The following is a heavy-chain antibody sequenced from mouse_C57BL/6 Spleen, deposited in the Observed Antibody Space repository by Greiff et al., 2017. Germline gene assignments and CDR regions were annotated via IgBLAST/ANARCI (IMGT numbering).Heavy chain of an antibody. CDR2: ISSGGSYT. Sequence: EVKLMESGGDLVKPGGSLKLSCAASGFTFSSYGMSWVRPTPDKRLEWVATISSGGSYTYYPDCVKGRFTISRDNAKNTLYLQMSSLKSEYTAMDYCARHMITDYYAMDYWGQGTSVTVSS. D-gene: IGHD2-4*01. V-gene: IGHV5-6*01. J-gene: IGHJ4*01. CDR3: ARHMITDYYAMDY. CDR1: GFTFSSYG.